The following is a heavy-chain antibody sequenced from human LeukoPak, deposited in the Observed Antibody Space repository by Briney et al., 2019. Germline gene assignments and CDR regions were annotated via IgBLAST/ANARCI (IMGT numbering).Heavy chain of an antibody. D-gene: IGHD6-6*01. CDR3: TREADPAFSASSSPDF. CDR1: GFGFRNFW. J-gene: IGHJ4*02. CDR2: IKTDGSIT. Sequence: GGSLRLSCAASGFGFRNFWMHWVRQAPGKGLEWVSRIKTDGSITAYADSVKGRFTISRDNAKNTLYLHMNSLKGEDTATYFCTREADPAFSASSSPDFWGQGTPVTVS. V-gene: IGHV3-74*01.